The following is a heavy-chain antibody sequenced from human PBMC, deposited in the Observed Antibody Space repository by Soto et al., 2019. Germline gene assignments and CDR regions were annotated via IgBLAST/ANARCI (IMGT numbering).Heavy chain of an antibody. Sequence: QVQLVQSGAEVKKPGSSGKVSCKASGGTFSSYAISWVRQAPGQGLEWMGGIIPIFGTANYAQKFQGRVTITADESTSTAYMEMSSLRSEDTAVYYCARSRVTYYYDRSAFDIWGQGTMVTVSS. D-gene: IGHD3-22*01. CDR2: IIPIFGTA. V-gene: IGHV1-69*01. J-gene: IGHJ3*02. CDR1: GGTFSSYA. CDR3: ARSRVTYYYDRSAFDI.